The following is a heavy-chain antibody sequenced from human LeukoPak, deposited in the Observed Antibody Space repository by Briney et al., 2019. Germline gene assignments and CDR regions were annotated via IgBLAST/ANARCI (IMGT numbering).Heavy chain of an antibody. CDR2: ISSTSSYI. Sequence: GGSLRLSCAASGFTVSSYSMNWVRQAPGKGLEWVSSISSTSSYIYYADSVKGRFTISRDNAKNSLYLQMNSLRAEDTALYYCARVGPKIWFGELLYSSGWSDYWGQGTLVTVSS. CDR1: GFTVSSYS. CDR3: ARVGPKIWFGELLYSSGWSDY. J-gene: IGHJ4*02. D-gene: IGHD3-10*01. V-gene: IGHV3-21*04.